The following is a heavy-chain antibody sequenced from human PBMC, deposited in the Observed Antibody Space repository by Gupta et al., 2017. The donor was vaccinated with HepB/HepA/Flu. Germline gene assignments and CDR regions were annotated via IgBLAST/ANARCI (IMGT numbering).Heavy chain of an antibody. V-gene: IGHV2-5*02. D-gene: IGHD3-9*01. CDR2: IYWDDDK. J-gene: IGHJ4*02. CDR3: AHRGDFDTLDY. CDR1: GFSLSTSGVG. Sequence: QITLKESGPTLVKPTQTLTLPCTFSGFSLSTSGVGVGWIRQPPGKALEWLALIYWDDDKRYSPSLKSRLTLTKDTSKNQVVLTMTNMDPVDTATYYCAHRGDFDTLDYWGQGALVTVSS.